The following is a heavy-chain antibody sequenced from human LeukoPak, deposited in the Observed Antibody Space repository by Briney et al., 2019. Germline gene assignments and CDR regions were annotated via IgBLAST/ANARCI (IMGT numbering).Heavy chain of an antibody. J-gene: IGHJ6*03. CDR3: AKQLVSYYYYMDV. D-gene: IGHD6-6*01. CDR2: ISGSGGST. Sequence: GGSLRLSCAASGFTFSSYAMSWVRQAPGKGLEWVSPISGSGGSTYYADPVKGRFTISRDNSKNTLYLQMNSLRAEDTAVYYCAKQLVSYYYYMDVWGKGTTVTVSS. V-gene: IGHV3-23*01. CDR1: GFTFSSYA.